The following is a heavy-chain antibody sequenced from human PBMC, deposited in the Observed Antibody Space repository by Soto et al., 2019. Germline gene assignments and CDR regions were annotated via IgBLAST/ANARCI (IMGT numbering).Heavy chain of an antibody. CDR3: ATAAGQLRPFHFDY. CDR1: GFTFSSYA. D-gene: IGHD2-2*01. V-gene: IGHV3-23*01. J-gene: IGHJ4*02. CDR2: ISGSGGST. Sequence: EVQLLESGGGLVQPGGSLRLSCAASGFTFSSYAMSWVRQAPGKGLEWVSAISGSGGSTYYADAVKGRFTISRDYSKNTLYLQLNSLRAEHTAVYYCATAAGQLRPFHFDYWGQGTLVTVSS.